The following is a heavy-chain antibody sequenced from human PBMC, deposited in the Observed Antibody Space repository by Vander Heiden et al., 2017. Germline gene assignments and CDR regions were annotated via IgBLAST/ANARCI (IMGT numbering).Heavy chain of an antibody. CDR1: GFTLSSYA. J-gene: IGHJ4*02. CDR2: ISYDGSNK. D-gene: IGHD3-22*01. Sequence: QVQLVESGGGVVQPGRSLRLSCAASGFTLSSYAMHWVRQAPGKGLEWVAVISYDGSNKYYADSVKGRFTISRDNSKNTLYLQMNSLRAEDTAVYYCARELDSSGYKPFDYWGQGTLVTVSS. CDR3: ARELDSSGYKPFDY. V-gene: IGHV3-30-3*01.